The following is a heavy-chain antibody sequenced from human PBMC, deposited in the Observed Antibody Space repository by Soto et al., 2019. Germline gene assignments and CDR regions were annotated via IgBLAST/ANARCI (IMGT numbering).Heavy chain of an antibody. V-gene: IGHV4-39*01. Sequence: NPSGTLALTCTVPGGSISRGSYYWGWIRQPPGKGLEWIGSIFYTGSTYYNPSLKSRVTISVDTSKNQFSLRLNSVTAADTAVYYCARALNWNGDYFDYWGQGTLVT. CDR3: ARALNWNGDYFDY. CDR1: GGSISRGSYY. CDR2: IFYTGST. J-gene: IGHJ4*02. D-gene: IGHD1-1*01.